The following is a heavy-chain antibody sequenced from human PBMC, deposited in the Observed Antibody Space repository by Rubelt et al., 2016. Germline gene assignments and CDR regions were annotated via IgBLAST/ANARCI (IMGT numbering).Heavy chain of an antibody. CDR3: ARKPGGFDY. Sequence: EVQLVESGGGLVQPGGSLRLSCAASAFTISDYSMSWVRQAPGKGLECVSYISSSIDYADSVKGQFSISRDNSKNTLYLQMNSLRAEDTAIYYCARKPGGFDYWGQGTLVTVSS. CDR2: ISSSI. J-gene: IGHJ4*02. D-gene: IGHD1-14*01. V-gene: IGHV3-48*01. CDR1: AFTISDYS.